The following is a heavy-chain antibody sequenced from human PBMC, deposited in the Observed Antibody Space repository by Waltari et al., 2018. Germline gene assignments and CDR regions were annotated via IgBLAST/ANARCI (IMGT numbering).Heavy chain of an antibody. D-gene: IGHD6-13*01. CDR2: GST. J-gene: IGHJ3*02. CDR3: ARASSWYGFDAFDI. Sequence: GSTNYNPSLKSRVTISVDTSKNQFSLKLSSVTAADTAVYYCARASSWYGFDAFDIWGQGTMVTVSS. V-gene: IGHV4-61*02.